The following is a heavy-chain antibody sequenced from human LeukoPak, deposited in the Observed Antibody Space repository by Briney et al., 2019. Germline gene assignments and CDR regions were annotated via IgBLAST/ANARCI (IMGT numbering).Heavy chain of an antibody. Sequence: ASVKVSCKVSGYTLTELSMHWVRQAPGKGLEWMGGFDPEDGETIYAQKFQGRVTMTEDTSTDTAYMEVSSLRSEDTATYYCATSPRRGGDYVSRPMTIWGQGTLVTVSS. CDR1: GYTLTELS. CDR2: FDPEDGET. CDR3: ATSPRRGGDYVSRPMTI. D-gene: IGHD4-17*01. J-gene: IGHJ3*02. V-gene: IGHV1-24*01.